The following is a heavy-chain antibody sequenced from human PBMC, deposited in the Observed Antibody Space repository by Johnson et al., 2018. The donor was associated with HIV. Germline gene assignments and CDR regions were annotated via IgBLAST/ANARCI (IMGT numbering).Heavy chain of an antibody. CDR2: INSDGSST. Sequence: MLLVESGGGLVKTGGSLRLSCAASGFTFSSYWMYWVRQAPGKGLVWVSRINSDGSSTSYADSVKGRFTTSRDNAKNTLFLQMNSLRAEDTAVYYCASLRDAFDIWGQGTMVTVSS. J-gene: IGHJ3*02. CDR1: GFTFSSYW. CDR3: ASLRDAFDI. V-gene: IGHV3-74*02.